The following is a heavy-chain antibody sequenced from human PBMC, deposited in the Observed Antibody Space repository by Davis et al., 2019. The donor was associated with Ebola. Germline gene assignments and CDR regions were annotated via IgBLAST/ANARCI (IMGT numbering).Heavy chain of an antibody. CDR1: GFTFDDYT. D-gene: IGHD1-1*01. V-gene: IGHV3-43*01. J-gene: IGHJ6*02. CDR2: IDWDGGST. Sequence: PGGSLRLSCAASGFTFDDYTMHWARQAPGKGLQWVSLIDWDGGSTYYADSVKGRFTISRDNNKNSLYLQMNSLRTEDTALYYCAKDLSTRTTLYYYGMDGWGQGTTVTVSS. CDR3: AKDLSTRTTLYYYGMDG.